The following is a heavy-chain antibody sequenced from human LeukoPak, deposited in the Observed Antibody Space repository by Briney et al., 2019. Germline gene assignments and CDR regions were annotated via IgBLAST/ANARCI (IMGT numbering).Heavy chain of an antibody. J-gene: IGHJ4*02. D-gene: IGHD1-26*01. CDR3: ARDLGYYRADY. Sequence: PGGSLRLSCAASGFTFSSYWMSWVRQAPGKGHEWVASIKGDGSDNHYVYSVRGRFTISRDNAKNSLSLYMNSLRAEDTAVYYCARDLGYYRADYWGQGTLVTVSS. CDR1: GFTFSSYW. V-gene: IGHV3-7*04. CDR2: IKGDGSDN.